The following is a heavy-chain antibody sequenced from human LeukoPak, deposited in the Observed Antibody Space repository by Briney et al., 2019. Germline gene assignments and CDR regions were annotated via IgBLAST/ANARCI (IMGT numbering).Heavy chain of an antibody. CDR2: INPNNGGT. J-gene: IGHJ6*03. CDR3: ARSVIAARNYYYSKDV. CDR1: GYTFTGYY. V-gene: IGHV1-2*02. Sequence: ASVKVSCKASGYTFTGYYIHWVRQAPGQGLEWMGWINPNNGGTNYAQKFQGRVTMTRDTSISTAYMEVIRLRSDDTAVYYCARSVIAARNYYYSKDVWGKGTTDTVSS. D-gene: IGHD6-6*01.